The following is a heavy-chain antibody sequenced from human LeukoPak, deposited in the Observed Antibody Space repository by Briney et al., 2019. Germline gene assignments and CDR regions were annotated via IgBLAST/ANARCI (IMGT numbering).Heavy chain of an antibody. J-gene: IGHJ4*02. Sequence: SGGSLRHSCAASGFTFSSYSMNWVRQAPGKGLEWVSSVSSSSSYIYYADSVKGRFTISIDNAKNSLYLQMNSLRAEDTAVYYCARGTPYNWNYLGDCWGQGRQVAVSS. CDR2: VSSSSSYI. D-gene: IGHD1-7*01. V-gene: IGHV3-21*01. CDR1: GFTFSSYS. CDR3: ARGTPYNWNYLGDC.